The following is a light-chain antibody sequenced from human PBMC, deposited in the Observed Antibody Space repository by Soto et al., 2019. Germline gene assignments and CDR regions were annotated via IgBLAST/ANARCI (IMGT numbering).Light chain of an antibody. CDR2: GAF. J-gene: IGKJ1*01. CDR3: QDYGSSAWT. V-gene: IGKV3-15*01. Sequence: EIVMTQSPATLTVSPGERATLSCRASQSAGTNLAWYQQKPGQAPRLLIHGAFTRATGIPARFSGSGSGTDFTLTISRLEPEDFAVYYCQDYGSSAWTFGQGTKVDIK. CDR1: QSAGTN.